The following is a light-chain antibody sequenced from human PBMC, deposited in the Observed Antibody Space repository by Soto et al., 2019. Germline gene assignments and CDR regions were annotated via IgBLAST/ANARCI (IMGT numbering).Light chain of an antibody. V-gene: IGLV1-44*01. J-gene: IGLJ1*01. CDR2: SNN. Sequence: QSVLTQPPSASGTPGQRVTISCSGSSSNIGSNTVNWYQQLPGTAPKLLIYSNNQRPSGVPDRSSGSKSGTSASLAISGLQSEDEADYYCAAWDDSLNGFYVFGTGTQLTDL. CDR1: SSNIGSNT. CDR3: AAWDDSLNGFYV.